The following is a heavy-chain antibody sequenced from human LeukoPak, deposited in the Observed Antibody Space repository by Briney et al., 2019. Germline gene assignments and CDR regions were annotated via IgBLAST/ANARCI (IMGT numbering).Heavy chain of an antibody. CDR1: GFTFSGYS. V-gene: IGHV3-21*01. J-gene: IGHJ4*02. Sequence: GGSLRLSCAASGFTFSGYSMNWVRQAPGKGLEWVSSISSSSSYIYYADSVKGRFTISRDNAKNSLYLQMNSLRAEDTAVYYCARGQAAAGDYWGQGTLVTVSS. D-gene: IGHD6-13*01. CDR3: ARGQAAAGDY. CDR2: ISSSSSYI.